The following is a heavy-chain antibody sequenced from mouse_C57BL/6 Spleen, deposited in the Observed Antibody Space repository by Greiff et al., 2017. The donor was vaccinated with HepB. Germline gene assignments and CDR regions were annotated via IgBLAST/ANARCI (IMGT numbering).Heavy chain of an antibody. J-gene: IGHJ4*01. CDR2: IYPSDSDT. V-gene: IGHV1-61*01. CDR3: ARGYDKLYYAMDY. Sequence: QVQLKQPGAELVRPGSSVKLSCKASGYTFTSYWMDWVKQRPGQGLEWIGNIYPSDSDTHYNQKFKDKATLTVDKSSSTAYMQLSSLTSEDSAVYSCARGYDKLYYAMDYWGQGTSVTVSS. CDR1: GYTFTSYW. D-gene: IGHD2-14*01.